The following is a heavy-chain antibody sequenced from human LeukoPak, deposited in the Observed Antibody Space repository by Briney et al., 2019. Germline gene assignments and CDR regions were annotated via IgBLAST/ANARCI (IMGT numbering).Heavy chain of an antibody. Sequence: SAKVSCKASGGTFSSYAISWVGQAPGQGREGMGRIIPIFGTANYAQKFQGRVTITTDESTSTAYMELSSLRSEDTAVYYCARGEMATKGPPDYWGQGTLVTVSS. CDR2: IIPIFGTA. CDR1: GGTFSSYA. J-gene: IGHJ4*02. D-gene: IGHD5-24*01. V-gene: IGHV1-69*05. CDR3: ARGEMATKGPPDY.